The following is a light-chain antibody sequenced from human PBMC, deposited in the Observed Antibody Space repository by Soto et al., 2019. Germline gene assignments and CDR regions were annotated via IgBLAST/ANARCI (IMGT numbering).Light chain of an antibody. Sequence: VLSQSPGTLSLSPGEGAALSCRASQSLSSNSLAWYQHKPGQAPRLLIYGASSKATGVPDRFYGTGSGTDFTLTISRLEPEDFAVYYCQQYASSPPLTFGGGTKVDIK. J-gene: IGKJ4*01. CDR1: QSLSSNS. CDR3: QQYASSPPLT. V-gene: IGKV3-20*01. CDR2: GAS.